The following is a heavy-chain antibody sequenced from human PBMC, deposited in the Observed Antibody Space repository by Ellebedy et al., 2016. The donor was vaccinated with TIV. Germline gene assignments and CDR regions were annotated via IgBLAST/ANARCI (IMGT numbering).Heavy chain of an antibody. V-gene: IGHV3-7*03. D-gene: IGHD3-16*01. CDR2: IKQDGNEK. CDR1: GFTFSSYS. CDR3: ARGPYYVY. J-gene: IGHJ4*02. Sequence: PGGSLRLSCAASGFTFSSYSMNWVRQAPGKGLEWVANIKQDGNEKYYVDSVKGRFTISRDNAQSSLYLQMNSLRADDTAVYYCARGPYYVYWGQGTPVTVSS.